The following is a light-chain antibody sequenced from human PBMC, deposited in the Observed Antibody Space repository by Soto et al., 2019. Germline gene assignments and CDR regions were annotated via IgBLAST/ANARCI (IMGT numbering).Light chain of an antibody. V-gene: IGKV3-20*01. CDR1: QSVSNSF. J-gene: IGKJ1*01. CDR2: AAS. Sequence: EVVLTPSPGTLSLSPGERASLSCRASQSVSNSFLAWYQQKAGQSPRLLIYAASARAIGIPDRFSGSGSGTDFTLTISRLEPEDFAVYYCQQYGHSPRTFGQGTKVDIK. CDR3: QQYGHSPRT.